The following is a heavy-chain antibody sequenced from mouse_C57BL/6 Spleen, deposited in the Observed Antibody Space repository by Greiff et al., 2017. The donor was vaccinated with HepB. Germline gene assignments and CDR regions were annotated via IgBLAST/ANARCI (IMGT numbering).Heavy chain of an antibody. Sequence: EVKVVESGPELVKPGASVKMSCKASGYTFTDYNMHWVKQSHGKSLEWIGYINPNNGGTSYNQKFKGKATLTVNKSSSTAYMELRSLTSEDSAVYYCARNYGYAWFAYWGQGTLVTVSA. D-gene: IGHD2-2*01. CDR3: ARNYGYAWFAY. V-gene: IGHV1-22*01. J-gene: IGHJ3*01. CDR1: GYTFTDYN. CDR2: INPNNGGT.